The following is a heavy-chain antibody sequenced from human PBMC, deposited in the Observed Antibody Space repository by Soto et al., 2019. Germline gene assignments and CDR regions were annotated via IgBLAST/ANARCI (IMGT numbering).Heavy chain of an antibody. J-gene: IGHJ6*02. Sequence: SETLSLTCTVSGGSISSYYWSWIRQPPGKGLEWIGYIYYSGSINYNPSLKSRVTISVDTSKNQFSLKLSSVTAADTAVYYCARSLGVVVTAIRDYYYYGMDVWGQGTTVTVSS. CDR3: ARSLGVVVTAIRDYYYYGMDV. CDR1: GGSISSYY. D-gene: IGHD2-21*02. CDR2: IYYSGSI. V-gene: IGHV4-59*01.